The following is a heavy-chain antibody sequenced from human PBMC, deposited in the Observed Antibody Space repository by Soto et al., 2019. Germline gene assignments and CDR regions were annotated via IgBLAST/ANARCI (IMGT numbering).Heavy chain of an antibody. CDR1: GFTFSSYA. Sequence: HPGGSLRLSCAASGFTFSSYAMHWVRQAPGKGLEWVAVISYDGSNKYYADSVKGRFTISRDNSKNTLYLQMNSLRAEDTAVYYCARDGPRFGVVISSYYYGMDVWGQGTTVTVSS. J-gene: IGHJ6*02. V-gene: IGHV3-30-3*01. CDR2: ISYDGSNK. CDR3: ARDGPRFGVVISSYYYGMDV. D-gene: IGHD3-3*01.